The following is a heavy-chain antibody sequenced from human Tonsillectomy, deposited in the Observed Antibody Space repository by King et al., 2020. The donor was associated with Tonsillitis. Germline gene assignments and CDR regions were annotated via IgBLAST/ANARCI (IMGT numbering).Heavy chain of an antibody. CDR2: INPNSGDT. J-gene: IGHJ1*01. V-gene: IGHV1-2*02. D-gene: IGHD3-22*01. CDR1: GDTFTGHF. CDR3: ATNALATDTSAYRDFRH. Sequence: VQLVESGAELRKPGASVSVSCRPSGDTFTGHFVHWVRQAPGQGLEWMGWINPNSGDTLYAQKFQGRVTMSGDVSITTAYMGLNSLRPDDTAVYYCATNALATDTSAYRDFRHWGQGTLVTVSS.